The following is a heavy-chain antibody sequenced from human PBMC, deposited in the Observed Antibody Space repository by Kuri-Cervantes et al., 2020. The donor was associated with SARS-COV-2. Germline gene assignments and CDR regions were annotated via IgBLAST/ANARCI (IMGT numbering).Heavy chain of an antibody. CDR3: ARVLGTNWNDAGDAFDI. J-gene: IGHJ3*02. Sequence: SVKVSCKASGGTFSSYAISWVRQAPGQGLEWMGGTIPIFGTANYAQKFQGRVTMTRDTSTSTVYMELSSLRSEDTAVYYCARVLGTNWNDAGDAFDIWGQGTMVTVSS. CDR2: TIPIFGTA. D-gene: IGHD1-20*01. CDR1: GGTFSSYA. V-gene: IGHV1-69*05.